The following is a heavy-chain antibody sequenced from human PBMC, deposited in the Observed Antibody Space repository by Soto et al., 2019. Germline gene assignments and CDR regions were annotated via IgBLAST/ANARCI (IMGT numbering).Heavy chain of an antibody. J-gene: IGHJ3*02. CDR2: IIPIFGTA. CDR1: GYTFTSYD. CDR3: ARGPIIVGLSGDAFDI. V-gene: IGHV1-69*13. D-gene: IGHD1-26*01. Sequence: SVKVSCKASGYTFTSYDINWVRQAPGQGLEWMGGIIPIFGTANYAQKFQGRVTITADESTSTAYMELSSLRSEDTAVYYCARGPIIVGLSGDAFDIWGQGTMVTVSS.